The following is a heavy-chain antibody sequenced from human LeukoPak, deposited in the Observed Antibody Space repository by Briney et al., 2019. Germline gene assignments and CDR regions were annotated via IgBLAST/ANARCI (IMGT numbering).Heavy chain of an antibody. Sequence: GASVKVSCKVSGYTLTELSMHWVRQAPGKGLEWMGGFDPEDGETIYAQKFQGRVTMTEDTSTDTAYIELSSLRSEDTAVYYCVTRTTIFGVVIYFDYWGQGTLVTVSS. J-gene: IGHJ4*02. D-gene: IGHD3-3*01. CDR1: GYTLTELS. V-gene: IGHV1-24*01. CDR3: VTRTTIFGVVIYFDY. CDR2: FDPEDGET.